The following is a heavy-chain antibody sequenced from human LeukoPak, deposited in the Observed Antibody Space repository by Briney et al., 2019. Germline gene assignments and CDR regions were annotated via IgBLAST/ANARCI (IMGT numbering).Heavy chain of an antibody. Sequence: SGTLSLTCAVSGGSISSSDWWSWVRQPPGKGLEWIGYIFYSGSTNYNPSLKSRVTISVDTSKNQFSLKLSSVTAADTAVYYCAKGAYYDILTGALDYWGQGTLVTVSS. V-gene: IGHV4-4*02. CDR3: AKGAYYDILTGALDY. D-gene: IGHD3-9*01. J-gene: IGHJ4*02. CDR2: IFYSGST. CDR1: GGSISSSDW.